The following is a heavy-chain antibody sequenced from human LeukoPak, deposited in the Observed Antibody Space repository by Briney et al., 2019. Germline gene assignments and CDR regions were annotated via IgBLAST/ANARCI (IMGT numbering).Heavy chain of an antibody. J-gene: IGHJ4*02. CDR1: GFTFRDYS. V-gene: IGHV3-48*01. Sequence: GGSLRLSCAASGFTFRDYSMNWVRQAPGKGLEWISHIGIDSGKTKYADSVKGRFTISGDKAKSSLYLQMSSLRVEDTAVYYCARDYRYAFDNWGQGTLVTVSS. D-gene: IGHD1-1*01. CDR3: ARDYRYAFDN. CDR2: IGIDSGKT.